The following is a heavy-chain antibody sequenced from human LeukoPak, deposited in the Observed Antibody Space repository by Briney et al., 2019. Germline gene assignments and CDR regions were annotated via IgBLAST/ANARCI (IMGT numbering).Heavy chain of an antibody. CDR2: IYPGDSDT. Sequence: GESLKISCQGFGYSFTSYWIGWVRQMPGKGLEWMGIIYPGDSDTTYSPSLQGQATISVDKSISTAYLQWSRLKASDTAMYYCARRTNSGTSWFDTWGQGTLVTVSS. V-gene: IGHV5-51*01. CDR3: ARRTNSGTSWFDT. D-gene: IGHD3-10*01. J-gene: IGHJ5*02. CDR1: GYSFTSYW.